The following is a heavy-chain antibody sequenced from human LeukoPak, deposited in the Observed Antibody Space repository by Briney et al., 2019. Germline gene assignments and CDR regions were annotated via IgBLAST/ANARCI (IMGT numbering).Heavy chain of an antibody. CDR3: ARDPLGRYYFDY. CDR1: GFTFSSYS. V-gene: IGHV3-21*01. J-gene: IGHJ4*02. CDR2: ISSSSSYI. Sequence: GGSLRLSCAASGFTFSSYSMNWVRQAPGKGLEWVSSISSSSSYIYYADSVKGRFTISRDNAKNSLYLQMNSLRAEDTAVYYCARDPLGRYYFDYWGQGTLVTVSS. D-gene: IGHD7-27*01.